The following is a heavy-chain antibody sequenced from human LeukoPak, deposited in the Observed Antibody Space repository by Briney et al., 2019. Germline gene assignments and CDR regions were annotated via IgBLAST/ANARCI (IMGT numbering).Heavy chain of an antibody. D-gene: IGHD1-26*01. CDR3: ARGDSGSFDY. CDR2: IKSKTDGGTT. J-gene: IGHJ4*02. Sequence: GGSLRLSSAASGFTFSNAWMSWVRQAPGKGLEWVGRIKSKTDGGTTDYAAPVKGRFTISRDDSKNTLYLQMNSLRADDAAVYYCARGDSGSFDYWGQGTLVTVSS. CDR1: GFTFSNAW. V-gene: IGHV3-15*01.